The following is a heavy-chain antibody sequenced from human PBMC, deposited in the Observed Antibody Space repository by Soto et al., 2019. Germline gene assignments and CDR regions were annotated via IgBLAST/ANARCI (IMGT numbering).Heavy chain of an antibody. Sequence: SETLSLTCTVSGASISTRDYFWGWIRQPPGKGLEWIGSFYYSGSTYYNPSLQSRVSISVDTSKSQFSLKLTSVTAADTAVYYCARRASSGWYDYWGQGTLVTVSS. CDR3: ARRASSGWYDY. J-gene: IGHJ4*02. CDR1: GASISTRDYF. CDR2: FYYSGST. D-gene: IGHD6-19*01. V-gene: IGHV4-39*01.